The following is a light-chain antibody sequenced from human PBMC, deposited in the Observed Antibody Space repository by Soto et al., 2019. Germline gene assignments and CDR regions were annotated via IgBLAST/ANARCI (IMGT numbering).Light chain of an antibody. CDR3: QSYDNRLGAWV. V-gene: IGLV1-47*02. CDR1: TSNIGTFY. CDR2: LGD. J-gene: IGLJ3*02. Sequence: QSVLTQPPSASSTPGQTVTISCSGSTSNIGTFYVYWYQHLPGTAPKLLIYLGDQRASGVSDRFSGSKSGTSASLAITGLQAEDEADYYCQSYDNRLGAWVFGGGTKLTVL.